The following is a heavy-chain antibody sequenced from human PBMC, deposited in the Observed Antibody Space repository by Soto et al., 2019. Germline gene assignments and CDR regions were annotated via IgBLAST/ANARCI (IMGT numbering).Heavy chain of an antibody. D-gene: IGHD3-10*01. CDR3: AKDIYYGLRANAFEI. CDR2: MSGSGGST. CDR1: GFTFSGYS. V-gene: IGHV3-23*01. J-gene: IGHJ3*02. Sequence: VSLRLSCSASGFTFSGYSMSWVRQSPGRGLEGVSAMSGSGGSTYYADSVKRRFTIPRDNTKNTLYLQMNSLRAEDTAVYYCAKDIYYGLRANAFEIWGQGTMVTVSS.